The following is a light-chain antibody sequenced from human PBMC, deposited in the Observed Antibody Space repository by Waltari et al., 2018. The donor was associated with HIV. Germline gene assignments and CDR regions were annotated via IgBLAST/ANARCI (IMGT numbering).Light chain of an antibody. Sequence: DIVMTQTPDSLIVSPGERASINRRSNQSLLYSPNNKNFLVWYQQKPGQPPKLLIYWASSRESGVPARFSGSGSGTNFTLTISSLQPEDVATYFCQQYFSTPWTFGQGTKV. CDR3: QQYFSTPWT. CDR2: WAS. V-gene: IGKV4-1*01. J-gene: IGKJ1*01. CDR1: QSLLYSPNNKNF.